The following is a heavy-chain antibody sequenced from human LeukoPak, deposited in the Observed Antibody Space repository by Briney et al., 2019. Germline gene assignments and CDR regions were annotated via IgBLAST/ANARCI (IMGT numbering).Heavy chain of an antibody. CDR1: GYTFTGYY. CDR2: INPNSGGT. CDR3: ARDLGGYSYYADY. V-gene: IGHV1-2*02. D-gene: IGHD5-18*01. Sequence: GASVKVSCKASGYTFTGYYMHWVRQAPGQGLEWMGWINPNSGGTNYAQKFQGRVTMTRDTSISTAYMELNRLRSDDTAVYYCARDLGGYSYYADYWGQGTLVTVSS. J-gene: IGHJ4*02.